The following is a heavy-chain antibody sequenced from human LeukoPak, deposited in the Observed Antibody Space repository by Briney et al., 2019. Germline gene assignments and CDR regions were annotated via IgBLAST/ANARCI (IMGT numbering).Heavy chain of an antibody. CDR1: GGAISSDF. CDR2: IYYSGST. J-gene: IGHJ6*03. V-gene: IGHV4-59*01. CDR3: ARVNRVRVPGGAGYYYYMEV. Sequence: SETLSLTCTVSGGAISSDFWSWIRQPPGRGLEWIGYIYYSGSTNYNPSLESRVTISVDTSKNQFSLKLSSVTAADTAVYYCARVNRVRVPGGAGYYYYMEVWGKGTTVTVSS. D-gene: IGHD2-8*02.